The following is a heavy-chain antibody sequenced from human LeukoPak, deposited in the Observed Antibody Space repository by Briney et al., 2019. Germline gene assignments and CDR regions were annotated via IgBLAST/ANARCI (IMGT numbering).Heavy chain of an antibody. D-gene: IGHD3-22*01. CDR1: GGSISSYY. Sequence: SEILSHTCTVSGGSISSYYWSWIRQPPGKGLEWIGYIYYSGSTNYNPSLKSRVTISVDTSKNQFSLKLSSVTAADTAVYYCARGLGYYDSSQGPWGQGTLVTVSS. J-gene: IGHJ5*02. V-gene: IGHV4-59*01. CDR2: IYYSGST. CDR3: ARGLGYYDSSQGP.